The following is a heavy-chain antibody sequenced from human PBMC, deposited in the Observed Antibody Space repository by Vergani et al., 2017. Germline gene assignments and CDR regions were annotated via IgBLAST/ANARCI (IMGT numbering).Heavy chain of an antibody. CDR3: ARHDSGHYDSSYYGLDV. CDR2: IYYSGST. D-gene: IGHD3-16*01. V-gene: IGHV4-39*01. J-gene: IGHJ6*02. Sequence: QLQLHKSGPGLVKPSETLSLTYTLSGGSISSSSHFWGWLRQTPGKGLEWIGSIYYSGSTYYNPSLKSRVSISVDTSKNQFSLKLSSGTAADSAVYYCARHDSGHYDSSYYGLDVWGQGTTVTVSS. CDR1: GGSISSSSHF.